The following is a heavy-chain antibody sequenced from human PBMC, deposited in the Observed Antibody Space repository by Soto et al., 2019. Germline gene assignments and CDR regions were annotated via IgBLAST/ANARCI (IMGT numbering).Heavy chain of an antibody. CDR2: IIPILGIA. CDR1: GGTFSSYT. D-gene: IGHD2-15*01. J-gene: IGHJ5*02. CDR3: ARAGYCSGGSCYSSTFDP. V-gene: IGHV1-69*02. Sequence: GASVKVSCKASGGTFSSYTISWVRQAPGQGLEWMGRIIPILGIANYAQKFQGRVTITADKSTSTAYMELSSLRSEDTAVYYCARAGYCSGGSCYSSTFDPWGQGTLVTVS.